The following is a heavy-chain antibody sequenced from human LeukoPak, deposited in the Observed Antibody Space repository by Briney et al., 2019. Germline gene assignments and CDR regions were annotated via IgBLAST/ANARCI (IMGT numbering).Heavy chain of an antibody. Sequence: GGSLRLSCAASGFTLSSFSMHWVRQSPGRGLEYVSAINYKGGTTYYADSVKGRFIISRDNSKNTLYLQMASLRDEDMAVYYCARVGPETAFDYWGQGTLVTVSS. D-gene: IGHD1-14*01. CDR3: ARVGPETAFDY. CDR2: INYKGGTT. V-gene: IGHV3-64*02. J-gene: IGHJ4*02. CDR1: GFTLSSFS.